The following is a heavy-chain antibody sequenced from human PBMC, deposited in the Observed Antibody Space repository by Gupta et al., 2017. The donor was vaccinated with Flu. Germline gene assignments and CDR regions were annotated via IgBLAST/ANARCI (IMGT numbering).Heavy chain of an antibody. Sequence: MNWVRQAPGKGLEWVSYISTSSSTIYYADSVKGRFTISRDDAKNSLYLQMHSLRAEDTAVYYCAAGWELSGYWGQGTLVTVSS. CDR2: ISTSSSTI. J-gene: IGHJ4*02. D-gene: IGHD1-26*01. CDR3: AAGWELSGY. V-gene: IGHV3-48*01.